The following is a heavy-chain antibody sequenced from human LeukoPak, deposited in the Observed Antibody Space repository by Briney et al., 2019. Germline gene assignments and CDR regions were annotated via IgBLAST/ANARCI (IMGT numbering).Heavy chain of an antibody. CDR3: ARRSDFGYYYDSSGYYYHYYMDV. V-gene: IGHV1-2*02. Sequence: GASVKVSCKASGYTFTGYYMHWVRQAPGQGLEWMGWINPNSGGTNYAQKFQGRVTMTRDTSISTAYMELSRLRSDDTAVYYCARRSDFGYYYDSSGYYYHYYMDVWGKGTTVTVSS. D-gene: IGHD3-22*01. J-gene: IGHJ6*03. CDR1: GYTFTGYY. CDR2: INPNSGGT.